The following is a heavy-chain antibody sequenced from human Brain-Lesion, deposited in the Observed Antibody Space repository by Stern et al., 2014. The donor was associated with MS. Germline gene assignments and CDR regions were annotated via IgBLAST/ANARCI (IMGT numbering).Heavy chain of an antibody. CDR2: IKADGTEK. CDR1: GFTFGNYW. Sequence: VQLLVSGGGLVQPGGSLTISCTAAGFTFGNYWMTWVRQAPGKGLEWVANIKADGTEKNYVDSVKGRFTISRDNARNSLYLQMNSLRVEDTALYYCARVYNTIYGIVTQRGSGMDVWGQGTTVIVSS. D-gene: IGHD3-3*01. CDR3: ARVYNTIYGIVTQRGSGMDV. V-gene: IGHV3-7*01. J-gene: IGHJ6*02.